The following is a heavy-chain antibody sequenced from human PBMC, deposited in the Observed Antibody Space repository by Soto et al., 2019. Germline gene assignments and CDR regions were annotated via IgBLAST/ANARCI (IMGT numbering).Heavy chain of an antibody. V-gene: IGHV4-59*01. J-gene: IGHJ4*02. CDR1: GGSISSYY. Sequence: SETLSLTCTVSGGSISSYYWSWIRQPPGKGLEWIGYIYYSGSTNYNPSLKSRVTISVDTSKNQFSLKLSSVTAADTAVYYCARIDPAAGFLLIDYWGQGTLVTVSS. CDR2: IYYSGST. D-gene: IGHD6-13*01. CDR3: ARIDPAAGFLLIDY.